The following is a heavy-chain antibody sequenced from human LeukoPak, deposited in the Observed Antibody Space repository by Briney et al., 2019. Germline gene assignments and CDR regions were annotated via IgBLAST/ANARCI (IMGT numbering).Heavy chain of an antibody. V-gene: IGHV1-2*06. CDR3: ARDLITMVRGVQHIRVPFDY. CDR1: GYTFTGYY. J-gene: IGHJ4*02. D-gene: IGHD3-10*01. CDR2: INPNSGGT. Sequence: ASVKVSCKASGYTFTGYYMHWVRQAPGQGLEWMGRINPNSGGTNYAQKFQGRVTMTRDTSISTAYMELSRLRSDDTAVYYCARDLITMVRGVQHIRVPFDYWGQGTLVTVSS.